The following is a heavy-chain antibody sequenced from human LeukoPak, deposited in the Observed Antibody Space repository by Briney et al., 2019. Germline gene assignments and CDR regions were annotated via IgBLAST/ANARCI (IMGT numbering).Heavy chain of an antibody. CDR1: GFTFSSYW. D-gene: IGHD3-16*01. Sequence: GSLRLSCAASGFTFSSYWMNWARQAPGKGLEWVASINHNGNVNYYVDSVKGRFTISRDNAKDSLYLQMSNLRAEDTAVYFCARGGGLDVWGQGATITVSS. J-gene: IGHJ6*02. CDR2: INHNGNVN. V-gene: IGHV3-7*03. CDR3: ARGGGLDV.